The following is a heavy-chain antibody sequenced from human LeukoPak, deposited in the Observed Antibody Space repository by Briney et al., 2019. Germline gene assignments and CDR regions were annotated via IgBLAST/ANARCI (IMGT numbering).Heavy chain of an antibody. CDR2: IYTSGST. CDR1: GGSISSYY. D-gene: IGHD2-2*01. Sequence: SETLSLTCTVSGGSISSYYWSWIRQPAGKGLEWIGRIYTSGSTNYNPSLKSRVTMSVDTSKNQFSLKLSSVTAADTAVYYCAGGRYLGYCSSTSCYSYNWFDPWGQGTLVTVSS. CDR3: AGGRYLGYCSSTSCYSYNWFDP. V-gene: IGHV4-4*07. J-gene: IGHJ5*02.